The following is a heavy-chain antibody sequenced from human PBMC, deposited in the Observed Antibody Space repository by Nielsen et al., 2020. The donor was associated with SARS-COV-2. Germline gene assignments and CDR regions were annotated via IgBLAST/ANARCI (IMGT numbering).Heavy chain of an antibody. V-gene: IGHV3-74*01. CDR2: INSDGSRT. J-gene: IGHJ2*01. CDR3: ARCRRPYHLFSGDYYWYFDL. D-gene: IGHD4-17*01. Sequence: GESLKISCAASGFTFRNYGMNWVRQAPGKGLAWVAHINSDGSRTTYADSVKGRFTISRDNPKNSLYLQMGSLRAEDTAVYYCARCRRPYHLFSGDYYWYFDLWGRGTLVTVSS. CDR1: GFTFRNYG.